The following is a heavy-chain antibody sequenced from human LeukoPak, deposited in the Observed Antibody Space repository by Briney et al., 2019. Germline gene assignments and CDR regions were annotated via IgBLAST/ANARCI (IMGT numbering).Heavy chain of an antibody. CDR2: MNSDGSTT. CDR1: GFTLSSYW. CDR3: ARGYSGVGASPLLDF. V-gene: IGHV3-74*01. Sequence: GGSLRLSCAASGFTLSSYWMRWVRQAPGKGLVWVSRMNSDGSTTNYADSVKGRFTISRDNAKNTLYLQMNSLRVEDTAVYYCARGYSGVGASPLLDFWGQGTLVTVSS. D-gene: IGHD1-26*01. J-gene: IGHJ4*02.